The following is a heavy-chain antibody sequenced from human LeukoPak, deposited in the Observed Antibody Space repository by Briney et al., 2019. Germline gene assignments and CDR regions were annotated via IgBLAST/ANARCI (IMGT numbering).Heavy chain of an antibody. D-gene: IGHD2-15*01. Sequence: PSETLSLTCTVSGGSISSGGYYWSWIRQHPGTGLEWIGYIYYSGSTYYNPSLKSRVTISVDTSKNQFSLKLSSVTAADTAVYYCARVGSCYSRLSKSGCYWFDPWGQGTLVTVSS. V-gene: IGHV4-31*03. CDR2: IYYSGST. J-gene: IGHJ5*02. CDR1: GGSISSGGYY. CDR3: ARVGSCYSRLSKSGCYWFDP.